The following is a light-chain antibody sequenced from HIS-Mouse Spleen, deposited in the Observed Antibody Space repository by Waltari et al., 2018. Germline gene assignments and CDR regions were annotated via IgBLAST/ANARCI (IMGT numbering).Light chain of an antibody. CDR2: EDN. Sequence: NFMLTQPHSVSESPGKTVTISCTRSSGSIPSNYVQWYQQRPGSAPTTLIYEDNQRPSGVPDRFSGSIDSSSNSASLTISGLKTEDEADYYCQSYDSSNWVFGGGTKLSVL. J-gene: IGLJ3*02. V-gene: IGLV6-57*04. CDR3: QSYDSSNWV. CDR1: SGSIPSNY.